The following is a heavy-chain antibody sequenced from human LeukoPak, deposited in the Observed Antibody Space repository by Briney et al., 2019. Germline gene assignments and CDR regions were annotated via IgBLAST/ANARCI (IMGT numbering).Heavy chain of an antibody. CDR2: IWYDGSNK. Sequence: PGGSLRLSCAASGFTFSSYGMHWVRQAPGKGLEWVAVIWYDGSNKYYADSVKGRLTISRDNSKNTLYLQMNSLRAEDTAVYYCARGRYYYDSSGYYFDYWGQGTLVTVSS. D-gene: IGHD3-22*01. CDR1: GFTFSSYG. J-gene: IGHJ4*02. CDR3: ARGRYYYDSSGYYFDY. V-gene: IGHV3-33*01.